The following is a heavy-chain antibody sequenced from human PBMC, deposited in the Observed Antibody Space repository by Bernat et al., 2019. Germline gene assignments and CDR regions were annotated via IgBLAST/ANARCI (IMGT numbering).Heavy chain of an antibody. CDR1: GGSISSSSSYY. CDR3: ARHGNIVVVSDAKAFDI. CDR2: VYYSGDT. Sequence: QLQLQESGPGLVKPSETLSLTCTVSGGSISSSSSYYWGWIRQPPGRGLEWIGSVYYSGDTYYNPSLQSRVTISVDTSNNQFSLKLNSVTAADTAVYYCARHGNIVVVSDAKAFDIWGRGTMVTVSS. J-gene: IGHJ3*02. V-gene: IGHV4-39*01. D-gene: IGHD2-2*01.